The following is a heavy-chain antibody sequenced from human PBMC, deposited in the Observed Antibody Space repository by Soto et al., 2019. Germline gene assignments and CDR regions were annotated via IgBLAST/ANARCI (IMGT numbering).Heavy chain of an antibody. V-gene: IGHV4-34*01. J-gene: IGHJ6*04. CDR2: INHSGST. CDR1: GGSFSGYY. D-gene: IGHD2-2*01. CDR3: GRFRGFCSRTSCYLYYYYGRHV. Sequence: SETLSLTCAVYGGSFSGYYWSWIRQPPGKGLEWIGEINHSGSTNYNPSLKSRVTISVDTSKNQFSLKLSSVTAADTAVYYCGRFRGFCSRTSCYLYYYYGRHVGGKGTTVPVSS.